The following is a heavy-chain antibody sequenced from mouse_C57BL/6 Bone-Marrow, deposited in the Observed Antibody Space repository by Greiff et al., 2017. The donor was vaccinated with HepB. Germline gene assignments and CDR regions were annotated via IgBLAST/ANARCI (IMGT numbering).Heavy chain of an antibody. D-gene: IGHD3-2*02. J-gene: IGHJ3*01. CDR3: ARGQLRLRPWFAY. CDR2: IYPGSGST. CDR1: GYTFTSYW. Sequence: QVQLQQPGAELVKPGASVKMSCKASGYTFTSYWITWVKQRPGQGLEWIGDIYPGSGSTNYNENFKSKATLTVDTSSSTAYMQLSSLTSEDSAVYYCARGQLRLRPWFAYWGQGTLVTVSA. V-gene: IGHV1-55*01.